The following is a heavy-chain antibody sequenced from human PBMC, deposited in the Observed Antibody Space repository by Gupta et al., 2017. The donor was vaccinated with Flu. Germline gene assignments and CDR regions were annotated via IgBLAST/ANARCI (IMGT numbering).Heavy chain of an antibody. CDR2: IWYDGSNK. CDR1: GFTFSSYG. J-gene: IGHJ3*02. CDR3: ARARSGLSAFDI. Sequence: QVQLVESGGGVVQPGRSLRLSCSASGFTFSSYGMHWVRQAPGKGLEWVAVIWYDGSNKYYADSVKGRFTISRDNSKNTLYLQMNSLRAEDTAVYYCARARSGLSAFDIWGQGTMVTVSS. V-gene: IGHV3-33*01.